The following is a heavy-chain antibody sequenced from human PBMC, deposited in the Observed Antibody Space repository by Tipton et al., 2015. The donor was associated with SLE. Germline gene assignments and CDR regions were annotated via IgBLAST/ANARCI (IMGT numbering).Heavy chain of an antibody. CDR3: ARTPTYSNYGYYYYYYYMDV. J-gene: IGHJ6*03. CDR2: IYYSGST. CDR1: GGSISSSSYY. Sequence: TLSLTCTVSGGSISSSSYYWGWIRQPPGKGLEWIGSIYYSGSTYYNPSLKSRVTISVDTSKNQFSLKLSSVTAADTAVYYCARTPTYSNYGYYYYYYYMDVWGKGTTVTVSS. V-gene: IGHV4-39*07. D-gene: IGHD4-11*01.